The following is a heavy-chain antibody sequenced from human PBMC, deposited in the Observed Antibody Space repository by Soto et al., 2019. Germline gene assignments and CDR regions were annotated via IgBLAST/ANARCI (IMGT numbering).Heavy chain of an antibody. Sequence: SGGSLRLSCAASGFTFSSYGMSWVRQAPGKGLEWVSVISGSGGSTYYADSVKGRFTISRDISKNTLYLQMNSLRAEDTALYYCAKVQTYYYYDMDVWGQGTTVTVSS. CDR2: ISGSGGST. V-gene: IGHV3-23*01. J-gene: IGHJ6*02. CDR3: AKVQTYYYYDMDV. CDR1: GFTFSSYG.